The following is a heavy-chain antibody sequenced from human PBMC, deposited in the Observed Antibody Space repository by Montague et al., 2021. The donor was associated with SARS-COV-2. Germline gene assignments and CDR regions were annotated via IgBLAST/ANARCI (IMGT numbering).Heavy chain of an antibody. CDR1: GFTFSDYY. J-gene: IGHJ4*02. D-gene: IGHD3-10*01. CDR2: INTASTYA. Sequence: SQRLSCAASGFTFSDYYMSWIRQTPGKGLEWLSYINTASTYANYAESVKGRFTISRDNAKDSLFLQMSSLGADDTAIYYCARDREHHLLWFGESYWGQGTPVTVSS. V-gene: IGHV3-11*05. CDR3: ARDREHHLLWFGESY.